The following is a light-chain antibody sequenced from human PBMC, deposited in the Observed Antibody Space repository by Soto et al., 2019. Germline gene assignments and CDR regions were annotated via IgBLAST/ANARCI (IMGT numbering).Light chain of an antibody. J-gene: IGLJ1*01. Sequence: QSALTQPPSASGSPGQSVTISCTGTNSDVVGYNYVSWYQQYPGKAPRLIIYEVRERPSGVSDRFSGSKSGNTASLTGSGLQSAHEADYYCSSYAGSTWDVFGTGTKPTVL. CDR2: EVR. CDR3: SSYAGSTWDV. V-gene: IGLV2-8*01. CDR1: NSDVVGYNY.